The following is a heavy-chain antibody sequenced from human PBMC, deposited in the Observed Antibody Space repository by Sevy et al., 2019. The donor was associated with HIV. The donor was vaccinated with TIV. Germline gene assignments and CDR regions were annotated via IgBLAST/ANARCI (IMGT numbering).Heavy chain of an antibody. CDR3: ARAGYIAVAGTLFDY. V-gene: IGHV4-34*01. J-gene: IGHJ4*02. CDR1: GGSFSGYY. D-gene: IGHD6-19*01. CDR2: INHSGST. Sequence: SETLSLTCAVYGGSFSGYYWSWIRQPPGKGLEWIGEINHSGSTNYNQSLKSRVTISVDTSKNQFSLKLSSVTAADTAVYYCARAGYIAVAGTLFDYWGQGTLVTVSS.